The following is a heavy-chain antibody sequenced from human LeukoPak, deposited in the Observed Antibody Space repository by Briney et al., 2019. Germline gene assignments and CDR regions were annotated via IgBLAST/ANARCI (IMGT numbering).Heavy chain of an antibody. CDR2: ISSSGSTI. Sequence: PGGSLRLSCAASGFTFSSYEMNWVRQAPGKGLEWVSYISSSGSTIYYADSVKGRFTISRDNAKNSLYLQMNSLRAEDTAVYYCARDSITMVRGVIMGGKYFDYWGQGTLVTVSS. CDR1: GFTFSSYE. J-gene: IGHJ4*02. D-gene: IGHD3-10*01. V-gene: IGHV3-48*03. CDR3: ARDSITMVRGVIMGGKYFDY.